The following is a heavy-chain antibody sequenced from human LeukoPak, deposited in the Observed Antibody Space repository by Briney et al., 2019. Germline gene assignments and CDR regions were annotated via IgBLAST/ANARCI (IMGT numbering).Heavy chain of an antibody. D-gene: IGHD6-13*01. V-gene: IGHV6-1*01. J-gene: IGHJ4*02. CDR3: ARGSSSNSWYFDY. Sequence: SQTLSLTCAISGDSVSSDSATWTWIRQSPSRGLEWLGRTYYRSKWYNDYAVSVKSRITINPDTSRNQFPLQLNSVTPEDTAVHYCARGSSSNSWYFDYWGQGTLVTVSS. CDR2: TYYRSKWYN. CDR1: GDSVSSDSAT.